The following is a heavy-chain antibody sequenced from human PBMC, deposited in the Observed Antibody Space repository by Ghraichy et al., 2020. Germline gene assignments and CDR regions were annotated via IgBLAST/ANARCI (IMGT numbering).Heavy chain of an antibody. CDR1: WFIFGSYS. CDR3: GRVPHGD. Sequence: GGSLRLSWEASWFIFGSYSLNWVRQAPGKGLEWVAYINSGGTKKYYADSVEGRFTVSRDNGISSLYLQMNSLRDEDTGVYFCGRVPHGDWGQGTLVTVSS. J-gene: IGHJ4*02. V-gene: IGHV3-48*02. CDR2: INSGGTKK.